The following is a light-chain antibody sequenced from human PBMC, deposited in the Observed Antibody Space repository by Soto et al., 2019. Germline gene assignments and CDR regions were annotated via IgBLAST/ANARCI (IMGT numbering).Light chain of an antibody. V-gene: IGKV3-20*01. CDR1: EPIRYTY. J-gene: IGKJ4*01. CDR2: GAS. CDR3: QQYADTPLT. Sequence: EIVLTQSPDTLSLSPGERATLSCRASEPIRYTYVAWYKQKLGQAPRLLIYGASSRAFCIPDRFSGSGSGTDFALTISRLEPEDFALYYFQQYADTPLTFGGGNKVQIK.